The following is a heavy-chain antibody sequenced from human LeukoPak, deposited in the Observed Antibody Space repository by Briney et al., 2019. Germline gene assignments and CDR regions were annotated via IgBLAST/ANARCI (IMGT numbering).Heavy chain of an antibody. CDR1: GYTFTSYG. CDR3: ARDLMSYFDY. J-gene: IGHJ4*02. CDR2: ISAYNGNT. V-gene: IGHV1-18*01. Sequence: ASVKVSCKASGYTFTSYGISWVRQAPGQGLEWMGWISAYNGNTNYAQKFQGRVTMTRDTSISTAYMELSRLRSDDTAVYYCARDLMSYFDYWGQGTLVTVSS.